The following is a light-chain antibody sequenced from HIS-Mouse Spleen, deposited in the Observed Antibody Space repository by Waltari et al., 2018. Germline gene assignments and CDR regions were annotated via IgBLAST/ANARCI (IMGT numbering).Light chain of an antibody. V-gene: IGLV2-8*01. Sequence: QSALTQPPSASGSPGQSVTISCTGTSSDVGGYNYVSWYQQPPGKAPKLMIYEVSKRPSGVPDLCSGSKSGNTASLTVSGLQAEDEADYYCSSYAGSNNWVFGGGTKLTVL. CDR1: SSDVGGYNY. CDR2: EVS. CDR3: SSYAGSNNWV. J-gene: IGLJ2*01.